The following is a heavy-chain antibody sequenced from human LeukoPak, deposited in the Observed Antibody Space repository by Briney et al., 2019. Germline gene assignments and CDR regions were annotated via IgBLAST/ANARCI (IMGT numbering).Heavy chain of an antibody. CDR3: VRARPTSGWSHDAFDI. CDR2: FGTAADT. J-gene: IGHJ3*02. V-gene: IGHV3-13*01. Sequence: GGSLRLSCEGSGFNLTNYDMHWVRQGTGEGLEWVSVFGTAADTYYVDSVEGRFTISRENAKNSLYLQMNSLRAEDTAVYYCVRARPTSGWSHDAFDIWGQGTMVFVST. D-gene: IGHD6-19*01. CDR1: GFNLTNYD.